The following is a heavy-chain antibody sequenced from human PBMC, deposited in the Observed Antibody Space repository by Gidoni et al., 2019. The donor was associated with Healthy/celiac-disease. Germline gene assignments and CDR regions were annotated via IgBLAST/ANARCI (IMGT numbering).Heavy chain of an antibody. CDR3: ARWNYYGSGSYKRYYYYYYMDV. Sequence: QVQLQQWGAGLLKPSETLSLTCAVYGGSFSGYYWSWIRQPPGKGLEWIGEINHSGSTNYNPSLKSRVTISVDTSKNQFSLKLSSVTAADTAVYYCARWNYYGSGSYKRYYYYYYMDVWGKGTTVTVSS. CDR1: GGSFSGYY. J-gene: IGHJ6*03. D-gene: IGHD3-10*01. V-gene: IGHV4-34*01. CDR2: INHSGST.